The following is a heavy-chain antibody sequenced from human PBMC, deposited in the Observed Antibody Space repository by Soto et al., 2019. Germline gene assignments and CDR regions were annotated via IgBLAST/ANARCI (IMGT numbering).Heavy chain of an antibody. J-gene: IGHJ3*02. V-gene: IGHV4-59*01. CDR2: IYYSGST. CDR3: ARIYPQDAFDI. CDR1: GGSIRSYY. Sequence: SETLSLTCTVSGGSIRSYYWSWIRQPPGKGLEWIGYIYYSGSTNYNPSLKSRVTISVDTSKNQFSLKLSSVTAADTAVYYCARIYPQDAFDIWGQGTMVTVSS.